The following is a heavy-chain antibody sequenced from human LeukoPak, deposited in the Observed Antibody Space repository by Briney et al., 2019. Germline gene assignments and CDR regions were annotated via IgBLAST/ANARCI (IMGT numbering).Heavy chain of an antibody. CDR1: GFTLSSYW. J-gene: IGHJ4*02. CDR2: INQDGSEK. CDR3: ARINSSSSPHFDY. Sequence: GGSLRLSCAASGFTLSSYWMSWVRQAPGKGLEWVANINQDGSEKSYVDSVKGRFTISRDNAKNSLFLQMNSLRAEDTAVYYCARINSSSSPHFDYWGQGALVTVSS. D-gene: IGHD6-6*01. V-gene: IGHV3-7*01.